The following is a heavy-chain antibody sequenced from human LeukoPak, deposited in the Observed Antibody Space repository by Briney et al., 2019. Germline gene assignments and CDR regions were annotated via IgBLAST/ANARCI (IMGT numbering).Heavy chain of an antibody. CDR3: ASLYDSSGYIFDY. CDR1: GGSISSSSYY. CDR2: IYYSGST. Sequence: SETLSLTCTDSGGSISSSSYYWGWIRQPPGKGLEWIGSIYYSGSTYYNPSLKSRVTISVDTSKNQFSLKLSSVTAADTAVYYCASLYDSSGYIFDYWGQGTLVTVSS. J-gene: IGHJ4*02. V-gene: IGHV4-39*01. D-gene: IGHD3-22*01.